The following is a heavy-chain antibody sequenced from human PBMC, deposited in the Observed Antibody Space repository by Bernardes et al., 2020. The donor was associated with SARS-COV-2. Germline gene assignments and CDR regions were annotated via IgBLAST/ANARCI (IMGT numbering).Heavy chain of an antibody. CDR2: ISGSGGTT. CDR3: AKDLIAGTLGGLPQTFDY. CDR1: GFAFSTFA. V-gene: IGHV3-23*01. Sequence: GRSLRLSCAASGFAFSTFAMSWVRQAPGQWLEWVSVISGSGGTTYYSVSVQGLFTISRDNSQNMLYLQMSSLRAEDTAVYFCAKDLIAGTLGGLPQTFDYWGQGTLVTGCS. D-gene: IGHD3-16*01. J-gene: IGHJ4*02.